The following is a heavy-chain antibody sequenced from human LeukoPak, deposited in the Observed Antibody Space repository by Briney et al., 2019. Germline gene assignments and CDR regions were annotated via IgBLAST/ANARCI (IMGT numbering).Heavy chain of an antibody. D-gene: IGHD5-18*01. CDR2: IYIGGST. CDR3: AREIGGYSYGPYFDY. V-gene: IGHV3-53*01. Sequence: TGGSLRLSCAASGFTVSSNYMSWVRQAPGKGLEWVSVIYIGGSTYYADSVKGRFTISRDNSKNTLYLQMNSLRAEDTAVYYCAREIGGYSYGPYFDYWGQGTLVTVSS. J-gene: IGHJ4*02. CDR1: GFTVSSNY.